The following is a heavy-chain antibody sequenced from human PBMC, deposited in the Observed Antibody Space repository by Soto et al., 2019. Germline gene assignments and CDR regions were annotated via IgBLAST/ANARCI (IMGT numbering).Heavy chain of an antibody. D-gene: IGHD1-1*01. J-gene: IGHJ4*02. CDR3: AKGSSTPLSGDS. CDR1: GYTFTNYG. V-gene: IGHV1-18*01. Sequence: QVQLVQSGPEVRKPGDSVKVSCKASGYTFTNYGINWVRQAPGQGLEWMGWVSAFNGEKTYAQKVQDRIIMTTDTSTSTAYMELRSLRSADTAVYYCAKGSSTPLSGDSWGQGTLVTVSS. CDR2: VSAFNGEK.